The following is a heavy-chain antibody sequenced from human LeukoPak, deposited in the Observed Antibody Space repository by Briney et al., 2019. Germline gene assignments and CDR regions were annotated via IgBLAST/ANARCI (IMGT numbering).Heavy chain of an antibody. CDR2: IARSGDST. D-gene: IGHD1-26*01. CDR3: AKSKGGATNDQFDY. V-gene: IGHV3-23*01. Sequence: GGSLRLSCAASGFTLSNCAMSWVRQAPGKGLEWVSTIARSGDSTYYAASVQGRFTIPRDSSKSTLFLQMNSLRAEDTAAYYCAKSKGGATNDQFDYWGQGTLVTVSS. J-gene: IGHJ4*02. CDR1: GFTLSNCA.